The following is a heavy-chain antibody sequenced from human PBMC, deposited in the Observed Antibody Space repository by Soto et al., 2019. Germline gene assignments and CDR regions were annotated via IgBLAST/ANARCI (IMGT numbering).Heavy chain of an antibody. Sequence: ASVKVSCKASGYTFINFFIQWVRQAPGQGLEWMGWINPSSGDTQYVEKFQDRVTMTRDASISTAHMELRRLTTDDTAVYYCARCGVLWFGESIRRYYYYYGMDVWGQGTTVTVSS. V-gene: IGHV1-2*02. D-gene: IGHD3-10*01. CDR1: GYTFINFF. CDR3: ARCGVLWFGESIRRYYYYYGMDV. CDR2: INPSSGDT. J-gene: IGHJ6*02.